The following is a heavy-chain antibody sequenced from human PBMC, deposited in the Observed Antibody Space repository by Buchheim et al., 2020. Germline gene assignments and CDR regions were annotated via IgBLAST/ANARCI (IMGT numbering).Heavy chain of an antibody. CDR2: ISSSSSTI. V-gene: IGHV3-48*01. Sequence: EVQLVESGGGLVQPGGSLRLSCAASGFTFSSYSMNWVRQAPGKGLEWVSYISSSSSTIYYADSVKGRFTIPRDNAKNSLYLQMNSLRAEDTAVYYCASTGTTGFYYYYMDVWGKGTT. D-gene: IGHD1-7*01. CDR1: GFTFSSYS. J-gene: IGHJ6*03. CDR3: ASTGTTGFYYYYMDV.